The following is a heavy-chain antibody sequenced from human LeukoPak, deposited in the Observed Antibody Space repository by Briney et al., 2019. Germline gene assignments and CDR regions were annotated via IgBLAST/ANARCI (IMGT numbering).Heavy chain of an antibody. J-gene: IGHJ4*02. V-gene: IGHV3-30*18. CDR3: VKSVGYNSRYYLDY. CDR2: ISYDGSNK. CDR1: GFTFSSYG. Sequence: PGRSLRLSCAASGFTFSSYGMHWVRQAPGKGLEWVAVISYDGSNKYYADSVKGRFTISRDNSKNTLYLQMSSLRAEDTAVYYCVKSVGYNSRYYLDYWGQGTLVAVSS. D-gene: IGHD6-13*01.